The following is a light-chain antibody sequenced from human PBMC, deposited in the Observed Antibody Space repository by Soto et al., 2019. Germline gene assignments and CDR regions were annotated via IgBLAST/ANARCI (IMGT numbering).Light chain of an antibody. V-gene: IGKV3D-15*01. CDR3: HQYSNWPSGT. CDR1: QSVSTN. J-gene: IGKJ3*01. CDR2: AAS. Sequence: EILMTQSPVTLSLSPGERATLSCTASQSVSTNLAWYQQKRGQGPRLLIYAASTRATGIPARFSGSGSGTEFTLTISSLQSEDFAVYFCHQYSNWPSGTFGPGTTVDIK.